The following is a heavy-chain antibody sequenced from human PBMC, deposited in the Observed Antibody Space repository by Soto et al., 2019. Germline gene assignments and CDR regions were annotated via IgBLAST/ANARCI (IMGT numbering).Heavy chain of an antibody. Sequence: ASVKVSCKASGYTFTSYGISWVRQAPGQGLEWMGWINANNGNTNYAQKLQGRVTMTTDTSTSTAYMELSRLRSDDTAVYYCARTRYSYVEYDYWGQGTLVTVSS. CDR2: INANNGNT. J-gene: IGHJ4*02. CDR1: GYTFTSYG. CDR3: ARTRYSYVEYDY. D-gene: IGHD5-18*01. V-gene: IGHV1-18*01.